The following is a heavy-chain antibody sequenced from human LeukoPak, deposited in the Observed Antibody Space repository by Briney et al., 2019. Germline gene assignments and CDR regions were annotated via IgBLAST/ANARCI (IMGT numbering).Heavy chain of an antibody. CDR1: GGSFSGNY. V-gene: IGHV4-34*01. D-gene: IGHD3-10*01. CDR2: INNSVST. J-gene: IGHJ5*02. CDR3: ARVKYASGSYSNYRNNWXXH. Sequence: LSLTXAVYGGSFSGNYWSWIRQPPGKGLEWNGEINNSVSTNYNPSFNSRFTISLDTSNIQFSLKLTSMTPAYTAVYYCARVKYASGSYSNYRNNWXXHWG.